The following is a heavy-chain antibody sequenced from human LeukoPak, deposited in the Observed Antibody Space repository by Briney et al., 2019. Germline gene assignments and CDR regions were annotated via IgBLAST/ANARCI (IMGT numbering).Heavy chain of an antibody. D-gene: IGHD6-19*01. Sequence: GGSLRLSCAASGFTVSSNYMSWVRQAPGKGLEWVSVIYSGGSTYYADSVKGRFTISRYNSKNTLYLRMNSLRAEDTAVYYCARDLLEAVAGTVYYYYMDVWGKGTTVPVSS. J-gene: IGHJ6*03. V-gene: IGHV3-53*01. CDR1: GFTVSSNY. CDR3: ARDLLEAVAGTVYYYYMDV. CDR2: IYSGGST.